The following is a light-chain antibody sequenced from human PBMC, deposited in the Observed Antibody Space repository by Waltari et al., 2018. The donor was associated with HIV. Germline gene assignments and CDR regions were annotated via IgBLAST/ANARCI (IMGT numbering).Light chain of an antibody. J-gene: IGLJ2*01. CDR3: TSYTSGSVL. V-gene: IGLV2-14*01. Sequence: QSALTQPASVSGSPGQSITISCTGINVDVGAFKFVSWYQHPPGKAPKLIIYEVHNRPSGVSDRFSGSKSGNSASLTISGLQTADEADYYCTSYTSGSVLFGGGTNLTVL. CDR1: NVDVGAFKF. CDR2: EVH.